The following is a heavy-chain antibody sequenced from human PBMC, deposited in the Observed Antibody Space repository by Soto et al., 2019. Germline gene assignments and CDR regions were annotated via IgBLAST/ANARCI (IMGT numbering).Heavy chain of an antibody. CDR3: ARHRCSSTSCYFSGYDPFDY. CDR2: IYYSGST. V-gene: IGHV4-59*08. Sequence: SETLSLTCTVSGGSISSYYWSWIRQPPGKGLEWIGYIYYSGSTNYNPSLKSRVTISVDTSKNQFSLKLSSVTAADTAVYYCARHRCSSTSCYFSGYDPFDYWGQGTLVTVSS. D-gene: IGHD2-2*01. J-gene: IGHJ4*02. CDR1: GGSISSYY.